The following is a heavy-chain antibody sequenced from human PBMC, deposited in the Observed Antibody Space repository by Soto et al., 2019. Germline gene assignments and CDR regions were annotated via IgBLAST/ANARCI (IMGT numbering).Heavy chain of an antibody. CDR3: AKGGGGGILDWFDP. D-gene: IGHD3-16*01. J-gene: IGHJ5*02. CDR2: VTGSGGGT. V-gene: IGHV3-23*01. CDR1: GFTFSGFC. Sequence: EVRLLESGGGLVQPGGSLRLSCAASGFTFSGFCMAWVRQAPGKGLEWVATVTGSGGGTSYAESVKGRFSISRDNPKNTVYRQMYRLRPEATAVYFGAKGGGGGILDWFDPWGQGIMVTVSS.